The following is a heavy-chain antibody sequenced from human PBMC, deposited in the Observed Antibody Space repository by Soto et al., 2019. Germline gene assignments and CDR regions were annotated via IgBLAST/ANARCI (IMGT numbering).Heavy chain of an antibody. J-gene: IGHJ5*02. CDR2: IYYSGST. CDR3: ARDRDYGDLSNWFDP. V-gene: IGHV4-59*01. CDR1: GGSISSYY. D-gene: IGHD4-17*01. Sequence: ASETLSLTCTVSGGSISSYYWSWIRQPPGKGLEWIGYIYYSGSTNYNPSLKSRVTISVDTSKNQFSLKLSSVTAADTAVYYCARDRDYGDLSNWFDPWGQGTLVTVSS.